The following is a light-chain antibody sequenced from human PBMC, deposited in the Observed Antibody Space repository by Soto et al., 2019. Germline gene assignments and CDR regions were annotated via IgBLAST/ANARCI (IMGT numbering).Light chain of an antibody. Sequence: IVMTQSPATLSVSPGERATLSCRASQNIYSNVAWYQQRPGQAPRLLIYGASTRATGVPARFSGSGSGTEFTLTISNLQSEDFAVYHCQQYDKWPRTFGQGTKVDIK. CDR1: QNIYSN. V-gene: IGKV3-15*01. CDR2: GAS. J-gene: IGKJ1*01. CDR3: QQYDKWPRT.